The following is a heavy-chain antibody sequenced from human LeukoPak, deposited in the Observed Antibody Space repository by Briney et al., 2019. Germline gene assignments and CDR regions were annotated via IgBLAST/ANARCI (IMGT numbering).Heavy chain of an antibody. CDR3: ATQVYEGRYYFDY. J-gene: IGHJ4*02. Sequence: GGSLRLSCAASGFTFDDYGMNWVRQAPGKGLEWVSSISSSSSYIYYADSVKGRFTISRDNAKNSLYLQMNSLRAEDTAVYYCATQVYEGRYYFDYWGQGTLVTVSS. CDR1: GFTFDDYG. CDR2: ISSSSSYI. V-gene: IGHV3-21*01. D-gene: IGHD3-16*01.